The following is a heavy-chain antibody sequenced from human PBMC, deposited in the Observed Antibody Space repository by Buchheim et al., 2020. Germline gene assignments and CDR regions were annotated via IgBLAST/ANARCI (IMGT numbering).Heavy chain of an antibody. CDR3: ALVDTAMVTGD. J-gene: IGHJ4*02. V-gene: IGHV3-30*19. D-gene: IGHD5-18*01. CDR2: ISYDGSNK. CDR1: GFTLRQYG. Sequence: QVQLMESGGGVVQPGRSLRLSCVASGFTLRQYGMHWVRQAPGKGLEWVAVISYDGSNKYYADSVKGRFTISRDNSKNTLYLQMNSLRAEDTAVYYCALVDTAMVTGDWGQGTL.